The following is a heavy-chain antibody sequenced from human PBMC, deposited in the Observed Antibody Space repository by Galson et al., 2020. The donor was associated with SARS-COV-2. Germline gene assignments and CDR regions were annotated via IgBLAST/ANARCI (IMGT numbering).Heavy chain of an antibody. D-gene: IGHD3-3*01. CDR1: GGTFSSYV. CDR3: ARALYPDDFWGGYGNYYYYGMDV. CDR2: IIPMFGTA. Sequence: SVKVSCKASGGTFSSYVISWVRQAPGQGLEWMGGIIPMFGTANYAQKFQGRFTITADESTSTAYMELSSLRSEDTAVYYCARALYPDDFWGGYGNYYYYGMDVWGQGTTVTVSS. V-gene: IGHV1-69*13. J-gene: IGHJ6*02.